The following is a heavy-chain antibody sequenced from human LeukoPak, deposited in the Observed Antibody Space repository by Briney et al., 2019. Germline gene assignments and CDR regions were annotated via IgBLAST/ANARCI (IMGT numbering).Heavy chain of an antibody. J-gene: IGHJ4*02. D-gene: IGHD6-19*01. CDR2: IYSGGST. Sequence: PGGSLRLSCAASGFTFSSYSMNWVRQAPGKGLEWVSVIYSGGSTYYADSVKGRFTISRDNSKNTLYLQMNSLRAEGTAVYYCAMYSSGWYPYFDYWGQGTLVTVSS. CDR3: AMYSSGWYPYFDY. V-gene: IGHV3-53*01. CDR1: GFTFSSYS.